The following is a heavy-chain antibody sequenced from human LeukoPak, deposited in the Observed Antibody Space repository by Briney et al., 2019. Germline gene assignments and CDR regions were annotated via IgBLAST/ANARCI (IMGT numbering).Heavy chain of an antibody. CDR1: GLTFSNYG. CDR3: ARDPGGDFWSGYFNYYYYMDV. J-gene: IGHJ6*03. Sequence: PGRSLRLSCAASGLTFSNYGMHWVRQAPGKGLEWVAVISYDGSNKYYADSVKGRFTISRDNSKNTLYLQMNSLRAADTAVYYCARDPGGDFWSGYFNYYYYMDVWGKGTTVTVSS. V-gene: IGHV3-30*03. CDR2: ISYDGSNK. D-gene: IGHD3-3*01.